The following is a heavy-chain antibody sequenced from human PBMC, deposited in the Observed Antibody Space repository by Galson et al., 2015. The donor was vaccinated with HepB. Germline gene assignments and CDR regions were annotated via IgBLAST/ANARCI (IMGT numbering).Heavy chain of an antibody. CDR1: GFTFSRYA. D-gene: IGHD3-22*01. CDR2: IHSGGGKT. CDR3: AKMPGYYVEY. J-gene: IGHJ4*02. V-gene: IGHV3-23*01. Sequence: SLRLSCAASGFTFSRYAMSWVRQAPGKGLEWVSLIHSGGGKTDYADSVKGRFTISRDDSKNTLFLQMNSLRAEDTAVYYCAKMPGYYVEYWGQGTLVTVSS.